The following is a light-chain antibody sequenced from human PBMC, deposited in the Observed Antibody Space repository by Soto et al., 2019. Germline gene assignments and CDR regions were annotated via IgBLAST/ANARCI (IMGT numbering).Light chain of an antibody. CDR3: ASFTTSSTRV. J-gene: IGLJ1*01. CDR2: EVS. V-gene: IGLV2-8*01. Sequence: QSALTQPPSASASPGQSVTISCTGTSSDVGGYNYVSWYQQRPGKAPKLMIYEVSQRPSGVPDRFSGSKSGNTATLTVSGLQAEDEADYYCASFTTSSTRVFGTGTKVTVL. CDR1: SSDVGGYNY.